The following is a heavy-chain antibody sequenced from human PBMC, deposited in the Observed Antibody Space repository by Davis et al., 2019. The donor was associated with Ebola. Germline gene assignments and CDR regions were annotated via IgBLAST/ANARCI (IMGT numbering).Heavy chain of an antibody. CDR3: ARDFMVQGVN. V-gene: IGHV3-7*01. CDR2: IKQDGSEK. D-gene: IGHD3-10*01. J-gene: IGHJ4*02. Sequence: GESLKISCAASGFTFSSYWMSWVRQAPGKGLEWVANIKQDGSEKYYVDSVKGRFTISRDNAKNSLYLQMNSLGAEDTAVYYCARDFMVQGVNWGQGTLVTVSS. CDR1: GFTFSSYW.